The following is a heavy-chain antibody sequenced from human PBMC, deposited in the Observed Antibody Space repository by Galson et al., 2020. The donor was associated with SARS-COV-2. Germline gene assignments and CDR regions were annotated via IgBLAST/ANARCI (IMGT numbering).Heavy chain of an antibody. CDR3: ARVLLWFGELLEGWFDP. CDR2: IYWNDDK. J-gene: IGHJ5*01. V-gene: IGHV2-5*01. D-gene: IGHD3-10*01. CDR1: GFSLSTSGVG. Sequence: SGPTLVKPTQTLTLTCTFSGFSLSTSGVGVGWIRQPPGQALEWLALIYWNDDKRYSPSLKSRLTITKDTSKNQVVLTMTNMDPVDTATYYCARVLLWFGELLEGWFDPWGQGTLVTVSS.